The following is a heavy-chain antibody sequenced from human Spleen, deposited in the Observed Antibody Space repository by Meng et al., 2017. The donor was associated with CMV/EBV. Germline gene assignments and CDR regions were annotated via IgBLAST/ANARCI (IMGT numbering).Heavy chain of an antibody. Sequence: GGSLRLSCAASGFTFNDYAMHWVRQAPGKGLEWVAVISYDGINKFYADSVKGRFTISRDNSKSTLYLQMTSLRTEDTAVYSCAREKDYDFWSTYYYSFDIWGQGTMVTVS. D-gene: IGHD3-3*01. CDR3: AREKDYDFWSTYYYSFDI. CDR2: ISYDGINK. J-gene: IGHJ3*02. CDR1: GFTFNDYA. V-gene: IGHV3-30-3*01.